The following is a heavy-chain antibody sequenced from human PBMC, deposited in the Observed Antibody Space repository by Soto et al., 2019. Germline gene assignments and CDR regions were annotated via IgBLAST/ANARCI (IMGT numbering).Heavy chain of an antibody. V-gene: IGHV3-30-3*01. J-gene: IGHJ4*02. CDR3: AVSAAPGGAFNY. D-gene: IGHD6-13*01. Sequence: QVQLVESGGGVVQPGRSLRLSCAASGFTFSSYAIHWVRQAPGKGLEWVAVISYDESNKYYADSVKGRFTISRDNSKNTLYLQINSLGPEDTAVYYCAVSAAPGGAFNYWGQGTLVTVSS. CDR1: GFTFSSYA. CDR2: ISYDESNK.